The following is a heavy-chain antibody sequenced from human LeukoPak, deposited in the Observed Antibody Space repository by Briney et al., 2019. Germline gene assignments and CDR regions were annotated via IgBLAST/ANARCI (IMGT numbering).Heavy chain of an antibody. CDR2: ISSGTGSYI. CDR3: ARCSGVFGSSGY. V-gene: IGHV3-21*01. Sequence: GGSLRLSCVASGFSFSSYSMNWVRQAPGKGLEWVSTISSGTGSYIYYADSVRGRFTTSRDNAKNSLYLQMNSLRAEDTAVYYCARCSGVFGSSGYWGQGTLVTVSS. CDR1: GFSFSSYS. J-gene: IGHJ4*02. D-gene: IGHD6-6*01.